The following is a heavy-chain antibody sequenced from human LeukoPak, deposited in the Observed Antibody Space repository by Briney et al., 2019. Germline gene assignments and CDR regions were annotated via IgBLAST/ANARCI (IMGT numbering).Heavy chain of an antibody. Sequence: ASVKVSCKASGYTFTTYGIIWVRQAPGQELEWMGWISTYNAKTKYAQNLQGRVAMTTDTSTSTVYMELRSLTSDDTAVYYCARSLYTGYSSSWYFDYWGQGTLVTVSS. CDR1: GYTFTTYG. J-gene: IGHJ4*02. CDR3: ARSLYTGYSSSWYFDY. V-gene: IGHV1-18*01. CDR2: ISTYNAKT. D-gene: IGHD6-13*01.